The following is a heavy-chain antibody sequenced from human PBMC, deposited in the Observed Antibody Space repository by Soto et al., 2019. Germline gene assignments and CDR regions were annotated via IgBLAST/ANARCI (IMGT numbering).Heavy chain of an antibody. D-gene: IGHD4-17*01. CDR2: TYYRSKWYN. Sequence: QVQLQQSGPGLVKPSQTLSLTCAISGDSVSSNSAAWNWIRQSPSRGLEWLGRTYYRSKWYNDYAVSVKSRITINPDTSKNQFSLQLNSVTAEDTAVYYCARDRSPYGGFQQSDFDYWGQGTLVTVSS. CDR1: GDSVSSNSAA. J-gene: IGHJ4*02. V-gene: IGHV6-1*01. CDR3: ARDRSPYGGFQQSDFDY.